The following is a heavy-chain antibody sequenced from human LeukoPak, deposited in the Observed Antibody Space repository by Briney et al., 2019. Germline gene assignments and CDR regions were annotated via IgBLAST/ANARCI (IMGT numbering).Heavy chain of an antibody. Sequence: GGSLRLSCAASGFTFSSYGMHWVRQAPGKGLEWVAFIRYDGSNKYYADSVKGRFTISRDNSKNTLYLQINSLRAEDTAVYYCAKDAIDSSSSIMGYYYYMDVWGKGTTVTVSS. CDR2: IRYDGSNK. CDR3: AKDAIDSSSSIMGYYYYMDV. CDR1: GFTFSSYG. J-gene: IGHJ6*03. D-gene: IGHD6-6*01. V-gene: IGHV3-30*02.